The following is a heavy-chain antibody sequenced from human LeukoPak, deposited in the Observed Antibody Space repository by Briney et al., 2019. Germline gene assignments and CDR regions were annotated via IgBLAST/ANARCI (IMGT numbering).Heavy chain of an antibody. Sequence: SETLSLTCTVSGGSISSSSYYWGWIRQPPGKGLEWIGSIYYSGSTYYNPSLKSRVTISVDTSKNQFSLKLSSVTAADTAVYYCARGYDFRSGYVDYWGQGTLVTVSS. J-gene: IGHJ4*02. V-gene: IGHV4-39*07. CDR1: GGSISSSSYY. CDR3: ARGYDFRSGYVDY. CDR2: IYYSGST. D-gene: IGHD3-3*01.